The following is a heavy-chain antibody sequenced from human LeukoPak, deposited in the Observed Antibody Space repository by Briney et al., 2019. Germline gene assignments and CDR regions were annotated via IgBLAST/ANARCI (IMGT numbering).Heavy chain of an antibody. Sequence: PGGSLRLSCAAFGFTLSSYGMPWVRLAPGKGLEWVAVTWYEGRTTFYADSVKGRITMSRDNSKNTLYLQMNSLRAEDTAVYYCARSQSSSLIDYWGQGTLVTVSS. CDR3: ARSQSSSLIDY. J-gene: IGHJ4*02. V-gene: IGHV3-33*01. CDR2: TWYEGRTT. D-gene: IGHD6-13*01. CDR1: GFTLSSYG.